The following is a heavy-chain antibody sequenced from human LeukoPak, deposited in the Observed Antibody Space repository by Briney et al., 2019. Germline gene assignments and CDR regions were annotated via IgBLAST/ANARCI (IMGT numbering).Heavy chain of an antibody. J-gene: IGHJ4*02. CDR2: INSDGSTT. Sequence: PGGSLRLSCAASGFTFSSYWMHWVRQGPGKGLVWVSGINSDGSTTSYADSVKGRFTISRDNAKNTLYVERNSLRAEDTAVYYCARGGISGYYYVLARWGQGTLVTVSS. D-gene: IGHD3-22*01. CDR1: GFTFSSYW. V-gene: IGHV3-74*01. CDR3: ARGGISGYYYVLAR.